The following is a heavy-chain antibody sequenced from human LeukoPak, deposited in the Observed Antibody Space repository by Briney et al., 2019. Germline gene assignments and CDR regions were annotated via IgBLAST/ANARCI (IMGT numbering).Heavy chain of an antibody. Sequence: GGSLRLSCAASGFTFSSYAMSWVRQAPGKGLEWVSAISGSGGSTYFADSVKGRFTISRDNSRNTVFLQMNSLRAEDTALFYCAKGDNNILTGYYNSFDSWGQGTLVTVSS. CDR3: AKGDNNILTGYYNSFDS. V-gene: IGHV3-23*01. D-gene: IGHD3-9*01. J-gene: IGHJ4*02. CDR1: GFTFSSYA. CDR2: ISGSGGST.